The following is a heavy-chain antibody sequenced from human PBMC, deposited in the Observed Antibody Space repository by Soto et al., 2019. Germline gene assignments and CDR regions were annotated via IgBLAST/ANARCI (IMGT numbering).Heavy chain of an antibody. CDR3: ARDNNWSYDY. Sequence: VQLVESGGGVVQPGRSLRLSCAASGFTFSSYAMHWVRQAPGKGLEWVSHIGPDGSSTRDADSVQGRFTISRDNARNTLYLHMNSLRDEDTAVYYCARDNNWSYDYWGQGILVTVSS. J-gene: IGHJ4*02. D-gene: IGHD1-1*01. V-gene: IGHV3-74*01. CDR2: IGPDGSST. CDR1: GFTFSSYA.